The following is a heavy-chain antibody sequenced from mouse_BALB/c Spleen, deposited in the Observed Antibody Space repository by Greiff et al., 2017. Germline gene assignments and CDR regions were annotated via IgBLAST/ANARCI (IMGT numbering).Heavy chain of an antibody. CDR1: GYSITSDYA. D-gene: IGHD2-3*01. Sequence: EVKLMESGPGLVKPSQSLSLTCTVTGYSITSDYAWNWIRQFPGNKLEWMGYISYSGSTSYNPSLKSRISITRDTSKNQFFLQLNSVTTEDTATYYCARRWGAYWGQGTLVTVSA. CDR3: ARRWGAY. V-gene: IGHV3-2*02. CDR2: ISYSGST. J-gene: IGHJ3*01.